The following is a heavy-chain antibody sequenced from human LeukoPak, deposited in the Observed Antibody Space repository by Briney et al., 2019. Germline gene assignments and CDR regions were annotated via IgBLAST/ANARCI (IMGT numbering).Heavy chain of an antibody. J-gene: IGHJ4*02. Sequence: PSETLSLTCTVSGGSISSYYWSWIRQPPGKGLEWIGYIYYSGSTNYNPSLKSRVTISVDTSKNQFSLKLSSVTAADTAVYYCARDPREGFDYWGQGTLVTVSS. CDR3: ARDPREGFDY. CDR1: GGSISSYY. V-gene: IGHV4-59*01. CDR2: IYYSGST.